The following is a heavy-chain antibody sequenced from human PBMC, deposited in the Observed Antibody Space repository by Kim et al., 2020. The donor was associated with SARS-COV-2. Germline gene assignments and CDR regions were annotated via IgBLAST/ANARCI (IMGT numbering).Heavy chain of an antibody. D-gene: IGHD2-2*01. CDR2: IYYSGST. CDR3: ARDAMIPRYYGMDV. CDR1: GGSISSYY. Sequence: SETLSLTCTVSGGSISSYYWSWIRQPPGKGLEWIGYIYYSGSTNYNPSLKSRVTISVDTSKNQFSLKLSSVTAADTAVYYCARDAMIPRYYGMDVWGQGTTVTVSS. J-gene: IGHJ6*02. V-gene: IGHV4-59*13.